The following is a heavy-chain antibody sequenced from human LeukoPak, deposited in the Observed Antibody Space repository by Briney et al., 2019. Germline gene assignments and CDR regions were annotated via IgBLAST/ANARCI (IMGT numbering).Heavy chain of an antibody. Sequence: SETLSLTCTVSGGSISSYYWSWIRQPPGKGLEWIGYIYYSGSTNYNPSLKSRVTISVDTSKNQFSLKLSSVTAADTAVYYCARLSCSGGSCYLEYWGQGTLVTVSS. J-gene: IGHJ4*02. CDR3: ARLSCSGGSCYLEY. V-gene: IGHV4-59*08. D-gene: IGHD2-15*01. CDR2: IYYSGST. CDR1: GGSISSYY.